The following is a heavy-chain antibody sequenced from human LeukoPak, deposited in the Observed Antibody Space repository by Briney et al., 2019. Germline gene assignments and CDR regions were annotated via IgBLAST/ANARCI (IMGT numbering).Heavy chain of an antibody. D-gene: IGHD4-17*01. CDR2: INPNSGGT. Sequence: ASVKVSCKASGYTFTGYYMHWVRQAPGQGLEWMGWINPNSGGTNYAQKFQGRVTMTRGTSISTAYMELSRLRSDDTAVYYCARGTIVNGDYVIWVWFDPWGQGTLVTVSS. V-gene: IGHV1-2*02. CDR3: ARGTIVNGDYVIWVWFDP. CDR1: GYTFTGYY. J-gene: IGHJ5*02.